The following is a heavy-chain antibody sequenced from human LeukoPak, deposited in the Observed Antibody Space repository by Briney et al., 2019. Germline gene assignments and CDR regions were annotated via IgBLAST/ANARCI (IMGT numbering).Heavy chain of an antibody. CDR3: ATLYDSAGYYRTPNDS. V-gene: IGHV3-23*01. CDR1: GFTFSSYA. D-gene: IGHD3-22*01. Sequence: PGGSLRLSCAASGFTFSSYAMSWVRQAPGKGLEWVSAISGSGGSTYYADSVKGRFTISRDNSRHTLYLQMNSLGPEDTAMYYCATLYDSAGYYRTPNDSWGQGTLVTVSS. J-gene: IGHJ4*02. CDR2: ISGSGGST.